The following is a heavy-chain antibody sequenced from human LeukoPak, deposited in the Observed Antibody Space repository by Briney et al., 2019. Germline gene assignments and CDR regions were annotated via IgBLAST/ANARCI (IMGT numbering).Heavy chain of an antibody. CDR2: IWYDGSNK. Sequence: PGGSLRLSCAASGFTFSSYWMHWVRQAPGKGLEWVAVIWYDGSNKYYADSVKGRFTISRDNSKNTLYLQMNSLRAEDTAVYYCARDPDTAMVTGAFDIWGQGTMVTVSS. CDR3: ARDPDTAMVTGAFDI. D-gene: IGHD5-18*01. V-gene: IGHV3-33*08. J-gene: IGHJ3*02. CDR1: GFTFSSYW.